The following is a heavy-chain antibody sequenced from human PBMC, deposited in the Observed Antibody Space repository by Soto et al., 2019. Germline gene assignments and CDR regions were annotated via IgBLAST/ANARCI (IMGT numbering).Heavy chain of an antibody. CDR1: GFTFSDYA. V-gene: IGHV3-23*01. Sequence: EVQLLESGGGFVQPGGSLRLSCAASGFTFSDYAMTWVRQAPGKGLEWVSAITSSGISTYYAESVKGRFTISRDNSKSTLYLQMNSLRAEDTATYYCAKGAEGYVVSSLDYWGQGTLVTVSS. D-gene: IGHD5-12*01. J-gene: IGHJ4*02. CDR3: AKGAEGYVVSSLDY. CDR2: ITSSGIST.